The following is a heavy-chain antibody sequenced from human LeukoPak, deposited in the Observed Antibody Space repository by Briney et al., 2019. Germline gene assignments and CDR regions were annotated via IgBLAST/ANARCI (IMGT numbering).Heavy chain of an antibody. Sequence: GGSLRLSCAASGFTFSSFWMHWVRQAPGKRLVWVSRIHSDGSSTNYADSVKGRFTISRDNAKNTLYLHMNSLRAEDTAVYYCASSLRGCPGYWGQGTLVTVSS. CDR2: IHSDGSST. D-gene: IGHD3-22*01. J-gene: IGHJ4*02. CDR3: ASSLRGCPGY. V-gene: IGHV3-74*01. CDR1: GFTFSSFW.